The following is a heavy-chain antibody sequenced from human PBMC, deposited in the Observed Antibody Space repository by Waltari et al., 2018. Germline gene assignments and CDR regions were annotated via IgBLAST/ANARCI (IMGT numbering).Heavy chain of an antibody. Sequence: QVQLVQSGAEVKKPGSSVKVSCKASGGTFSSYTISWVRQAPGQGLEWMGRIIPILGIANDAQKFQGRVTMTADKSTSTAYMELSSLRSEDTAVYYCARVTMVRETNWFDPWGQGTLVTVSS. D-gene: IGHD3-10*01. CDR2: IIPILGIA. CDR3: ARVTMVRETNWFDP. V-gene: IGHV1-69*02. CDR1: GGTFSSYT. J-gene: IGHJ5*02.